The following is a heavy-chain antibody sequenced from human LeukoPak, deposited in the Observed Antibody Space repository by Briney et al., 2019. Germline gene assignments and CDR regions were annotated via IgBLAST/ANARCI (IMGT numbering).Heavy chain of an antibody. Sequence: PGGSLRLSCAASGFTFDDYAMHWVRQAPGKGLEWVSLISWDGGSTYYADSVKGRFTISRDNSKNSLYLQMNSLRAEDTALYYCAIGNYYDSSGYYGEGGDSFDYWGQGTLVTVSS. J-gene: IGHJ4*02. CDR3: AIGNYYDSSGYYGEGGDSFDY. D-gene: IGHD3-22*01. CDR2: ISWDGGST. CDR1: GFTFDDYA. V-gene: IGHV3-43D*03.